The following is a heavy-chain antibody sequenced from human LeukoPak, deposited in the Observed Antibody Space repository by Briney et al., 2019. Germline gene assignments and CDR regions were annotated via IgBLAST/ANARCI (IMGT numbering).Heavy chain of an antibody. CDR2: ISYDGSNK. J-gene: IGHJ5*02. V-gene: IGHV3-30*18. CDR3: AKERSGYCSGGTCFSVWFDP. Sequence: PGGSLRLSCAASGFTFSSYGMHWVRQAPGKGLEWVAVISYDGSNKYYADSVKGRFTISRDNSKNTLYLQMNSLRAEDTAVYYCAKERSGYCSGGTCFSVWFDPWGQGTLVTVSS. CDR1: GFTFSSYG. D-gene: IGHD2-15*01.